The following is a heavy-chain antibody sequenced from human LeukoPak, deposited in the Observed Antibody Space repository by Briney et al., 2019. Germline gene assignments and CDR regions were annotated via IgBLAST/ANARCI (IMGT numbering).Heavy chain of an antibody. J-gene: IGHJ4*02. V-gene: IGHV4-59*08. CDR2: IHYSGST. CDR3: ARGSSGSHTRYDY. D-gene: IGHD3-10*01. Sequence: SETLSLTCSVSGGSISSYYWSWIRQPPGKGLEWIGYIHYSGSTNYNPSLKSRVTISADTSNNQFSLKLISVTAADTAIYYCARGSSGSHTRYDYWGQGTLVTVSS. CDR1: GGSISSYY.